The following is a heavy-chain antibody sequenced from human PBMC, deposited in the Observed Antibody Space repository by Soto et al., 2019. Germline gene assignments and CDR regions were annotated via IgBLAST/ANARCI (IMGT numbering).Heavy chain of an antibody. V-gene: IGHV4-4*02. CDR3: ARWGDYSNYVGADY. Sequence: SETLSLTCAVSGGSISSSNWWSWVRQPPGKGLEWIGEIYHSGSTNYNPSLKSRVTISVDKSKNQFSLKLSSVTAADTAVYYCARWGDYSNYVGADYWGQGTLVTVSS. D-gene: IGHD4-4*01. CDR2: IYHSGST. CDR1: GGSISSSNW. J-gene: IGHJ4*02.